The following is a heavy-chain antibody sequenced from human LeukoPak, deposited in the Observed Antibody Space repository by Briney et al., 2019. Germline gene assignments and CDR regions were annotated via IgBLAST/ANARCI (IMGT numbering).Heavy chain of an antibody. CDR2: IYYSGST. CDR1: GGSIFRGDYY. D-gene: IGHD3-22*01. J-gene: IGHJ6*02. CDR3: AREPTYYYDSSGDYYYGMDV. Sequence: PSQTLSLTCSVSGGSIFRGDYYWSWIRQPPGKGLEWIGYIYYSGSTNYNPSLKSRVTISVDTSKNQFSLKLSSVTAADTAVYYCAREPTYYYDSSGDYYYGMDVWGQGTTVTVSS. V-gene: IGHV4-61*08.